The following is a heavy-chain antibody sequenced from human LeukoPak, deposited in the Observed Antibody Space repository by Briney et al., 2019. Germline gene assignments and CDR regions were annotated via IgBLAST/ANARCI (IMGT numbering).Heavy chain of an antibody. CDR2: INNSGST. V-gene: IGHV4-34*01. CDR1: GGSFSGYY. J-gene: IGHJ4*02. CDR3: ARGGYCSSTSCYLVY. Sequence: SETLSLTCAVYGGSFSGYYWSWIRQPPGKGLEWIGEINNSGSTNYNPSLKSRVTISVDTSKNQFSLKLSSVTAADTAVYYCARGGYCSSTSCYLVYWGQGTLVTVSS. D-gene: IGHD2-2*01.